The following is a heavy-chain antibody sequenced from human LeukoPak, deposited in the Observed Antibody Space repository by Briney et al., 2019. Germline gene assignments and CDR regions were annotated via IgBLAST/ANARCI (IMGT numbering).Heavy chain of an antibody. Sequence: GGSLRLSCAASGFTFSSYSMNWVRQAPGKGLEWVSSISNSSSYIYYADSVKGRFTISRDNAENSLYLQMNSLRAEDTAVYYCARAFYDSSGYYYVYFDYWGQGTLVTVSS. CDR2: ISNSSSYI. V-gene: IGHV3-21*01. J-gene: IGHJ4*02. D-gene: IGHD3-22*01. CDR1: GFTFSSYS. CDR3: ARAFYDSSGYYYVYFDY.